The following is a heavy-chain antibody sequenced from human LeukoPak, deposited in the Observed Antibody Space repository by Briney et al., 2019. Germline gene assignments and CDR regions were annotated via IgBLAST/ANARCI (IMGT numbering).Heavy chain of an antibody. J-gene: IGHJ4*02. CDR2: INHSGST. D-gene: IGHD4-17*01. Sequence: SETLSLTCAVYGGSFSGYYWSWIRQPPGKGLEWIGEINHSGSTNYNPSLKSRVTISVDTSKNQFSLKLSSVTAADTAVYYRARASYGDYDYWGQGTLVTVSS. V-gene: IGHV4-34*01. CDR3: ARASYGDYDY. CDR1: GGSFSGYY.